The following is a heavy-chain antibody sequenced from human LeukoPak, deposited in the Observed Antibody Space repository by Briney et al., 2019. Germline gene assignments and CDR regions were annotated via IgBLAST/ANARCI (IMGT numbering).Heavy chain of an antibody. CDR3: ARDYCSSTLCRGHNWFDP. CDR1: GFTFSDYY. D-gene: IGHD2-2*01. CDR2: ISSSGSTI. V-gene: IGHV3-11*01. J-gene: IGHJ5*02. Sequence: GGSLRLSCAASGFTFSDYYMSWIRQAPGKGLEWVSYISSSGSTIYYADSVKGRFTISRDNAKNSLYLQMNSLRAEDTAVYYCARDYCSSTLCRGHNWFDPWGQGTLVTVSS.